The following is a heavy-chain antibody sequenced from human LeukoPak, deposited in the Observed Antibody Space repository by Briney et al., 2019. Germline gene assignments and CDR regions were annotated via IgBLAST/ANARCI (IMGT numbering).Heavy chain of an antibody. Sequence: GSLRLSCAASGFTFSHYGLHWVRQAPGKGLEWVALISYDGGNKNYADSVRGRFTISRDNSKNTLYLQMNSLRAEDTAVYYCAKDSSSSWFVGDSTWGQGTLVTVSS. CDR2: ISYDGGNK. D-gene: IGHD6-6*01. CDR1: GFTFSHYG. V-gene: IGHV3-30*18. J-gene: IGHJ4*02. CDR3: AKDSSSSWFVGDST.